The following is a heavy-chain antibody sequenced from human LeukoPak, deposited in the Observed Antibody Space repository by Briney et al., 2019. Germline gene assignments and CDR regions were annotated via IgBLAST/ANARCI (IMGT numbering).Heavy chain of an antibody. D-gene: IGHD3-9*01. CDR1: GGSFSGYY. CDR2: IYYSGST. Sequence: SETLSLTCAVYGGSFSGYYWGWIRQPPGKGLEWIGSIYYSGSTYYNPSLKSRVTISVDTSKNQFSLKLSSVTAADTAVYYCARDSPRYYDILTGYFVPLSSPLGQKHSHSNWGQGTMVTVSS. J-gene: IGHJ3*01. CDR3: ARDSPRYYDILTGYFVPLSSPLGQKHSHSN. V-gene: IGHV4-34*01.